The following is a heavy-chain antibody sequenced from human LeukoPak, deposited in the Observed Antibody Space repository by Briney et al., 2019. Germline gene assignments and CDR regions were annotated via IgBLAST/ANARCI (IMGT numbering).Heavy chain of an antibody. J-gene: IGHJ6*02. Sequence: ASVKVSCKASGYTFTSYGISWVRQAPGQGLEWMGWISAYNGNTNYAQKLQGRVTMTTDTSTSTAYMELRSLRSDDTAVYYCASPTLGAGADFRSGYTDYYGMDVWGQGTTVTVSS. CDR3: ASPTLGAGADFRSGYTDYYGMDV. CDR2: ISAYNGNT. D-gene: IGHD3-3*01. V-gene: IGHV1-18*01. CDR1: GYTFTSYG.